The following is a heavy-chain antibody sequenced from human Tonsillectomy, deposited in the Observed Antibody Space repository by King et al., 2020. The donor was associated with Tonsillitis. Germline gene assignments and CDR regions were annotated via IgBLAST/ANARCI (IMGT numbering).Heavy chain of an antibody. D-gene: IGHD2-21*02. CDR2: IYSGGSST. CDR3: AKDWTAFCGGDCYSNVFDY. J-gene: IGHJ4*02. CDR1: GFTFSSYA. Sequence: VQLVESGGGLVQPGGSLRLSCAASGFTFSSYAMSWVRQAPGKGLEWVSVIYSGGSSTYYADSVKGRFTISRDNSKNTLYLQMNSLRAEDTAVYYCAKDWTAFCGGDCYSNVFDYGGQGTLVTVSS. V-gene: IGHV3-23*03.